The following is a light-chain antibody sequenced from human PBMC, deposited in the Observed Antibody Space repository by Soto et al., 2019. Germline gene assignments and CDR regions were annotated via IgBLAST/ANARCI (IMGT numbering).Light chain of an antibody. CDR2: DNT. CDR1: RSNIGAGFA. V-gene: IGLV1-40*03. CDR3: QSSDKSPDSCYV. Sequence: QCVLTQPPSVSVAPGETITISRTGTRSNIGAGFAVHWYQHLPGTAPRLLNYDNTNRSSGVPDRFSGSRSGASAYLAITGLQADDEGDYYCQSSDKSPDSCYVFRSGTKVTGL. J-gene: IGLJ1*01.